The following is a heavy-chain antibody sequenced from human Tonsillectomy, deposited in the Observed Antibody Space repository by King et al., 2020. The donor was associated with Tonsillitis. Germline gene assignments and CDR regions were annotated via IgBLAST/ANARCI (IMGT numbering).Heavy chain of an antibody. V-gene: IGHV3-7*04. CDR3: ARDTSRGQGTFWHDVFDL. CDR2: RKQDGSVV. Sequence: VQLVESGGDLVRPGGSLRLSCVASEFVPGTYWMTWVRQAPGKGLEWVANRKQDGSVVNYLASVRGRFTVSRDNAKNSRYPQRNSLRVEDTALYFCARDTSRGQGTFWHDVFDLWGQGTVVTVSS. CDR1: EFVPGTYW. D-gene: IGHD2/OR15-2a*01. J-gene: IGHJ3*01.